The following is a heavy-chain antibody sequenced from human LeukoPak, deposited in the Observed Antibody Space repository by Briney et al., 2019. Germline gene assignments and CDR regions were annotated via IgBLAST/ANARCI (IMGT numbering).Heavy chain of an antibody. CDR3: ARAGSYRFDY. Sequence: GGSLRLSCVGSGFTFSTSWVHWVRQAPGQGLVWLSRMNGDGGTINYVDSVKGRFTVSRDNDKNTLYLQMNSLGVEDTAIYYCARAGSYRFDYWGPGTQVTVSS. CDR1: GFTFSTSW. J-gene: IGHJ4*02. D-gene: IGHD3-16*02. V-gene: IGHV3-74*01. CDR2: MNGDGGTI.